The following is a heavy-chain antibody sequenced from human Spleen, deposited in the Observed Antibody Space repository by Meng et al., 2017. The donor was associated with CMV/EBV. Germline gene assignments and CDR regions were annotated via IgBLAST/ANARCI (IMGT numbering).Heavy chain of an antibody. CDR3: ARAVRGESFDY. V-gene: IGHV1-46*01. CDR2: INPSGGGT. CDR1: GYTCINYF. Sequence: SCKASGYTCINYFMNWVRQAPGQGLEWMGIINPSGGGTTYAQKFQGRVTMTRDTSTNTVYMELSSLRSEDTAVYYCARAVRGESFDYWGQGALVTVSS. J-gene: IGHJ4*02. D-gene: IGHD3-10*01.